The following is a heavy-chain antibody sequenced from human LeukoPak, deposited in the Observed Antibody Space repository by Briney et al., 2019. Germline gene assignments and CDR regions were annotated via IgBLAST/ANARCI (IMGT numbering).Heavy chain of an antibody. V-gene: IGHV1-69*06. Sequence: ASVKVSCKASGGTFSSYAISWVRQAPGQGLEWMGGIIPIFGTANYAQKFQGRVTITADKSTSTAYMELSSLRSEDTAVYYCASAGIVGVTSDGPYYYGMDVWGQGTTVTVS. J-gene: IGHJ6*02. D-gene: IGHD1-26*01. CDR1: GGTFSSYA. CDR3: ASAGIVGVTSDGPYYYGMDV. CDR2: IIPIFGTA.